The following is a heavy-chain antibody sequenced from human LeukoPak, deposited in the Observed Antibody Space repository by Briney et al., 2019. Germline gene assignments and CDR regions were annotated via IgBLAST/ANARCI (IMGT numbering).Heavy chain of an antibody. CDR2: IMPLFGTA. J-gene: IGHJ5*02. V-gene: IGHV1-69*05. CDR1: GGTFNNSA. CDR3: ARDVHGDYGSGWFDP. D-gene: IGHD4-17*01. Sequence: SVKVSCKTSGGTFNNSAISWVRQAPGQGLEWLGGIMPLFGTAGYAQKFQGRVTITKDESTRTVYLELTSLTSDDTAVYYCARDVHGDYGSGWFDPWGQGTLVTVYS.